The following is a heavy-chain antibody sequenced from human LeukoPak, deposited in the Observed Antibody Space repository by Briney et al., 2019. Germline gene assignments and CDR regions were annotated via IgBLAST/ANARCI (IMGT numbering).Heavy chain of an antibody. D-gene: IGHD6-19*01. Sequence: ASVKVSCKASGYTFTSYDINWVRQATGQGLEWMGWMNPNSGNTGYAQKFQGRVTITRNTSISTAYMELSSLRSEDTAVYYCVRGYLGAVAGTWDYWGQGTLVTVSS. J-gene: IGHJ4*02. V-gene: IGHV1-8*03. CDR3: VRGYLGAVAGTWDY. CDR1: GYTFTSYD. CDR2: MNPNSGNT.